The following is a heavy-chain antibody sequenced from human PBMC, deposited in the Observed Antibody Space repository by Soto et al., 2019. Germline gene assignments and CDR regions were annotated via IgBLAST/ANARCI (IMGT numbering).Heavy chain of an antibody. V-gene: IGHV3-33*01. CDR3: ARDPPYYEYIWGSYRHENFYY. J-gene: IGHJ4*02. CDR1: GFTFSSYG. Sequence: GGSLRLSCAASGFTFSSYGMHWVRQAPGKGLEWVAVIWYDGSNKYYADSVKGRFTISRDNSKNTLYLQMNSLRAEDTAVYYCARDPPYYEYIWGSYRHENFYYWGQGTLVPVSS. D-gene: IGHD3-16*02. CDR2: IWYDGSNK.